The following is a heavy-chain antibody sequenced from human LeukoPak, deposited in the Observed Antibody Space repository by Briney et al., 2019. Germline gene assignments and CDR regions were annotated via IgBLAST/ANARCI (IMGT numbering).Heavy chain of an antibody. D-gene: IGHD3-10*01. J-gene: IGHJ4*02. CDR3: AKDRMVRGVSGSGSPVGGSYYFDF. CDR1: GFTFSSHW. V-gene: IGHV3-74*03. Sequence: GGSLRLSCAASGFTFSSHWMHWVRQAPGKGLVWVSRINGDGSNTTYADSVKGRFTISRDNAKNTLYLQMNSLRAEDTAVYYCAKDRMVRGVSGSGSPVGGSYYFDFWGQGTLVTVSS. CDR2: INGDGSNT.